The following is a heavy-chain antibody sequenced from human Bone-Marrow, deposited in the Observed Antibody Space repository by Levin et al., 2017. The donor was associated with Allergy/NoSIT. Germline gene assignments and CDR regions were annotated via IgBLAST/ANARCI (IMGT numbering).Heavy chain of an antibody. Sequence: GESLKISCAASGFTVSSTYMSWVRQAPGKGLEWVSVIYSGGNTKYADSVKGRFTISRDNSKNTLFLQMNSLRAEDTAVYYCAREGSYDSSGYNDAFDIWGQGTMVTVSS. J-gene: IGHJ3*02. CDR3: AREGSYDSSGYNDAFDI. CDR2: IYSGGNT. D-gene: IGHD3-22*01. CDR1: GFTVSSTY. V-gene: IGHV3-53*01.